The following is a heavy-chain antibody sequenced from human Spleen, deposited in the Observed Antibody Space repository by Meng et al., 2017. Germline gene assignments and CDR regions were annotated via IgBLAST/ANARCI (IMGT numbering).Heavy chain of an antibody. D-gene: IGHD6-19*01. Sequence: GQRQRWGEGLLKPSETLSLTCVVSGGSFSDYYWSWIRQPPGKGLEWIGEINHSGSTNYNPSLESRATISVDTSKNQFSLKLSSVTAADTAVYYCARGRRLGSSGWYVVPYDYWGQGTLVTVSS. V-gene: IGHV4-34*01. CDR3: ARGRRLGSSGWYVVPYDY. CDR1: GGSFSDYY. J-gene: IGHJ4*02. CDR2: INHSGST.